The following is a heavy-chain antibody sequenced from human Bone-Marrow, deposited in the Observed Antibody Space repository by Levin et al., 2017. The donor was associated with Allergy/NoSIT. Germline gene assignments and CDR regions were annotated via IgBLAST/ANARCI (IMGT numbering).Heavy chain of an antibody. V-gene: IGHV3-7*01. J-gene: IGHJ4*02. CDR1: GFTFSSYW. CDR3: ARGANWGSSWYYFDY. Sequence: SCAASGFTFSSYWMSWVRQAPGKGLEWVANIKQDGSEKYYVDSVKGRFTISRDNAKNSLYLQMNSLRAEDTAVYYCARGANWGSSWYYFDYWGQGTLVTVSS. CDR2: IKQDGSEK. D-gene: IGHD7-27*01.